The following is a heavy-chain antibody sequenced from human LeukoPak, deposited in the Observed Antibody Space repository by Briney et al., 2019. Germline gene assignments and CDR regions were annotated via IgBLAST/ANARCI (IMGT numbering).Heavy chain of an antibody. CDR2: INHSGST. V-gene: IGHV4-34*01. CDR3: ARGRSSYYYDSSGYYRNHWFDP. Sequence: PSETLSLTCAVYGGSFSGYYWSWIRQPPGKGLEWIGEINHSGSTNYNPSIKSRVTISVDTSKNQFSLKPSSVTAEDTAVYYCARGRSSYYYDSSGYYRNHWFDPWGQGTLVTVSS. D-gene: IGHD3-22*01. J-gene: IGHJ5*02. CDR1: GGSFSGYY.